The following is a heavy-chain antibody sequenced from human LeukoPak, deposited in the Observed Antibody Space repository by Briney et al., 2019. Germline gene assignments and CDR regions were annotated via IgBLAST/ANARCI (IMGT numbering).Heavy chain of an antibody. CDR2: IYYSGST. Sequence: SETLSLTCTVSGGSISSSSYYWGWIRQPPGKGLGWIGSIYYSGSTYYNPSLKSRVTISVDTSKNQFSLKLSSVTAADTAVYYCARVGDSRAHFDYWGQGTLVAVSS. V-gene: IGHV4-39*07. J-gene: IGHJ4*02. CDR1: GGSISSSSYY. CDR3: ARVGDSRAHFDY. D-gene: IGHD3-22*01.